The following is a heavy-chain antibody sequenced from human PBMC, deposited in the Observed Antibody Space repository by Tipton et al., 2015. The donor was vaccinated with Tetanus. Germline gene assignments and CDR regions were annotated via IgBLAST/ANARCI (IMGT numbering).Heavy chain of an antibody. J-gene: IGHJ6*02. CDR2: VWYDGGNK. V-gene: IGHV3-33*01. D-gene: IGHD3-16*01. CDR1: GFALSGHA. CDR3: ARDYTSYYAYYGMDV. Sequence: SLRLSCAASGFALSGHAMHWVRQAPGKGLEWVAIVWYDGGNKYYAESVKGRFTISKDNVRNTLSLQMNSLTVEDTAVYYCARDYTSYYAYYGMDVWGQGTTVTVSS.